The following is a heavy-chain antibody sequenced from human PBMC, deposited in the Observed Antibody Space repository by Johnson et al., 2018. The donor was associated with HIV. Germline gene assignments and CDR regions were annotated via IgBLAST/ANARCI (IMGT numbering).Heavy chain of an antibody. V-gene: IGHV3-15*01. D-gene: IGHD4-17*01. J-gene: IGHJ3*02. Sequence: EKLVESGGGLVQPGGSLRLSCAASGFTFSSYWMTWVRQAPGKWLEWVGRITSKTDGGTTDYAAPVKGRFTISRDDSKNTLYLKMNSLRAEDTAVYYGARGLIDYGDSQAFDIWGQGTMVTVSS. CDR3: ARGLIDYGDSQAFDI. CDR1: GFTFSSYW. CDR2: ITSKTDGGTT.